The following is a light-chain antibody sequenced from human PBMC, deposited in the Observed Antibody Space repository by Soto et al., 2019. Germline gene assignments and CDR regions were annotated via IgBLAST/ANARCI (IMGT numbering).Light chain of an antibody. J-gene: IGLJ2*01. V-gene: IGLV1-40*01. CDR2: AST. CDR1: SSNIAAGFD. Sequence: QSVLTQPPSVSGAPGQRVTISCSGNSSNIAAGFDVHGYQQLPGAAPKLLIYASTNRPSGVRDRFSGSKSDTSASLAITGLQIDDEGDYYCQSYDTGLTGHVLFGGGTKVTVL. CDR3: QSYDTGLTGHVL.